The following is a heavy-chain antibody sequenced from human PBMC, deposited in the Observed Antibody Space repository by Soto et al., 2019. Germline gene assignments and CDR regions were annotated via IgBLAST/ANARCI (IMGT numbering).Heavy chain of an antibody. Sequence: SETLSLTCTVSGGSISGHYWIWIRQSPGKGLEWIGYIFYTGSTNYNPSLKSRVTLSVDTPKNQFSLRLSSVTAADTAVYYCARVGSSGWSPDYWGQGTLVTVSS. CDR1: GGSISGHY. D-gene: IGHD6-19*01. J-gene: IGHJ4*02. CDR3: ARVGSSGWSPDY. CDR2: IFYTGST. V-gene: IGHV4-59*11.